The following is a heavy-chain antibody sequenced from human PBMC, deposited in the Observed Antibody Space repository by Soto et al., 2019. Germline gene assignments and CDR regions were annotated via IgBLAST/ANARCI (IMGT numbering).Heavy chain of an antibody. CDR1: GGSFSGYY. V-gene: IGHV4-34*11. CDR2: IHYSGRT. CDR3: VRVGVGIGNHFDS. Sequence: PSETLSLTCAVYGGSFSGYYWTWIRQPPGKILEWIGYIHYSGRTDYNPSLTSRATMSVDTSKNQFSLNLKSITAADTAVYYCVRVGVGIGNHFDSWGRGTLVTVSS. J-gene: IGHJ4*02. D-gene: IGHD1-26*01.